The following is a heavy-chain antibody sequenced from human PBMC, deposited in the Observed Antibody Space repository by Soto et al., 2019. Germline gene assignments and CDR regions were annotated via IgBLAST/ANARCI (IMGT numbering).Heavy chain of an antibody. D-gene: IGHD2-15*01. Sequence: QVQLVQSGAEVKKPGSSVKVSCKASGGTFSSYTISWVRQAPGQGLEWMGRIIPILGIANYAQKFQGRVTITADKSTSTAYMDLSSLTSEDTAVYYCARDSPEGYCGEAGPFDIWGQGTMVTVSS. CDR2: IIPILGIA. CDR3: ARDSPEGYCGEAGPFDI. V-gene: IGHV1-69*08. J-gene: IGHJ3*02. CDR1: GGTFSSYT.